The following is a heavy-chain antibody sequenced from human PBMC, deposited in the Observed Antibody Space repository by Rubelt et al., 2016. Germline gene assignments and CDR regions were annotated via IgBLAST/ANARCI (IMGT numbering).Heavy chain of an antibody. J-gene: IGHJ4*02. V-gene: IGHV3-33*06. Sequence: QVQLVESGGGVVQPGRSLRLSCAASGFSFRDYAMHWVRQAPGKGLEWVAAIRYEGTYYAESVKGRFTISRDNSENTLSLQMNSLRVDDTAVYYCAKRGGSWEDVVVVAAPMYWGQGTLVTVSS. CDR2: IRYEGT. CDR3: AKRGGSWEDVVVVAAPMY. CDR1: GFSFRDYA. D-gene: IGHD2-21*02.